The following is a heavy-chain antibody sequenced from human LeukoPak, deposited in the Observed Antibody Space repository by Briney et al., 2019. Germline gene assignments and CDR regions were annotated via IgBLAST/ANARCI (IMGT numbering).Heavy chain of an antibody. CDR2: INPSGGST. V-gene: IGHV1-46*01. CDR3: ARGYLPTAQLWLPYFDY. J-gene: IGHJ4*02. D-gene: IGHD5-18*01. CDR1: GYTFTSYY. Sequence: VASVKVSCKASGYTFTSYYMHWVRQAPGQGLEWMGIINPSGGSTSYAQKFQGRVTMTRDTSTSTVYMELSSLRSEDTAVYYCARGYLPTAQLWLPYFDYWGQGTLVTVSS.